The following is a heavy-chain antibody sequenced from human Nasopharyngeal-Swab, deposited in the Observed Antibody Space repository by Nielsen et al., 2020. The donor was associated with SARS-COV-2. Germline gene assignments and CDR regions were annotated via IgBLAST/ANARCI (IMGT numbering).Heavy chain of an antibody. Sequence: GSLRLSCAVSGGSISSSPYYWGWIRQPPGKGLEWIGTICYSGTTYSNPPLKSRVTISVDTSKDHFSLKLSSMTAADTAVYYCARPSKTGYWYFDLWGRGTLVTVSS. J-gene: IGHJ2*01. V-gene: IGHV4-39*01. CDR3: ARPSKTGYWYFDL. CDR1: GGSISSSPYY. D-gene: IGHD2-2*01. CDR2: ICYSGTT.